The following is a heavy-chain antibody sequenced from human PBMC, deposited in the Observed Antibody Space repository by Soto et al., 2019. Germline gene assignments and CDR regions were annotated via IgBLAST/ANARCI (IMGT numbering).Heavy chain of an antibody. CDR2: SRSKFNSYTT. CDR3: AVDTVGTGSF. J-gene: IGHJ4*02. CDR1: GFSFSDHT. D-gene: IGHD5-12*01. V-gene: IGHV3-72*01. Sequence: EVQVVESGGGLVQPGESLRLSCAASGFSFSDHTMDWVRQAPGKGLEWVGRSRSKFNSYTTEYAASVKGRFTISRDESRNSVDLKMNGLKTEDTAVYYCAVDTVGTGSFWGQGTLVIVSS.